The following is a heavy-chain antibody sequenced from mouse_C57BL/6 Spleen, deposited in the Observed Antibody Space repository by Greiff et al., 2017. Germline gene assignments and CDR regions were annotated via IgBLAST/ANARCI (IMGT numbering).Heavy chain of an antibody. CDR1: GFNIKDYY. Sequence: VQLKESGAELVRPGASVKLSCTASGFNIKDYYMHWVKQRPEQGLEWIGRIDPEDGDTEYAPKFQGKATMTADTSSNTASLQLSSLTSEDSAVYSCTPAHYYGHFDYWGQGTTLTVSS. CDR3: TPAHYYGHFDY. D-gene: IGHD1-1*01. V-gene: IGHV14-1*01. J-gene: IGHJ2*01. CDR2: IDPEDGDT.